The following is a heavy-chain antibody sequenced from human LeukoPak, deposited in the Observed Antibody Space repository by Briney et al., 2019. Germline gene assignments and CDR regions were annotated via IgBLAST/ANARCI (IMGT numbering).Heavy chain of an antibody. D-gene: IGHD6-13*01. CDR3: ARGGYSSSWYHFDY. V-gene: IGHV3-53*01. CDR2: IYSGGTT. Sequence: GGSLRLSCAASGFTVSSNYMSWVRQAPGKGLEWVSVIYSGGTTNYADSVKGRFTISRDNSKNTLFLQMNSLRAKDTAVYYCARGGYSSSWYHFDYWGQGTLVTVSS. J-gene: IGHJ4*02. CDR1: GFTVSSNY.